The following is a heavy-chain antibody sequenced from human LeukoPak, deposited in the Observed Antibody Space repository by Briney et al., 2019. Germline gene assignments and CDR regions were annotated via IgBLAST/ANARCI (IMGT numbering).Heavy chain of an antibody. D-gene: IGHD6-13*01. Sequence: GGSLRLSCAASGFTFNSYSMHWVRQAPGKGLEWVTAISDDETYKFYADSVKGRFTISRDNSKNTLYLQMNSLRVEDTAIYYCAKTPSSSWSVLDYWGQGTLVTVSS. J-gene: IGHJ4*02. CDR1: GFTFNSYS. CDR2: ISDDETYK. V-gene: IGHV3-30-3*02. CDR3: AKTPSSSWSVLDY.